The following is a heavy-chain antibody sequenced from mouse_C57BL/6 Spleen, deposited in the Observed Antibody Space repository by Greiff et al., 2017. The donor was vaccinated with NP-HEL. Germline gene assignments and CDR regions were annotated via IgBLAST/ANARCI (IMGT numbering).Heavy chain of an antibody. CDR2: IYPRSGNT. J-gene: IGHJ3*01. V-gene: IGHV1-81*01. Sequence: QVQLQQSGAELARPGASVKLSCKASGYTFTSYGISWVKQRTGQGLEWIGEIYPRSGNTYYNEKFKGKATLTADKSSSTAYMELRSLTSEDSAVYFCAREGPYYYGSSYRFAYWGQGTLVTVSA. CDR3: AREGPYYYGSSYRFAY. D-gene: IGHD1-1*01. CDR1: GYTFTSYG.